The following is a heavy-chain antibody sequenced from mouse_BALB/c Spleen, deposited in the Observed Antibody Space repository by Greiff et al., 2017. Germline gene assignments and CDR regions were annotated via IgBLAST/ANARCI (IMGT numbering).Heavy chain of an antibody. J-gene: IGHJ4*01. D-gene: IGHD1-1*01. V-gene: IGHV2-6-2*01. Sequence: VHLVESGPDLVAPSQSLSITCTVSGFSLTSYGVHWVRQPPGKGLEWLVVIWSDGSTTYNSALKSRLSISKDNSNSQVFLKMNSLQTDDTAMYYCARHGGYGSYAMDYWGQGTSVTVSS. CDR1: GFSLTSYG. CDR3: ARHGGYGSYAMDY. CDR2: IWSDGST.